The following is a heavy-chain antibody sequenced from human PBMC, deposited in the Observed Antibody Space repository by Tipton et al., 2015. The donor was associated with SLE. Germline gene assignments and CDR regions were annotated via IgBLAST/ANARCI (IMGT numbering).Heavy chain of an antibody. D-gene: IGHD4-23*01. CDR1: GFSFSDVY. Sequence: SLRLSCAASGFSFSDVYMNWIRQAPGKGLEWISYISFSGSRMYYADSGKGRFTISRDSAKNSLFLDMNSLTAEDTAVYYCARDPFRRCGGNRRFWYIDLGGRAALVTVSS. V-gene: IGHV3-11*01. CDR3: ARDPFRRCGGNRRFWYIDL. CDR2: ISFSGSRM. J-gene: IGHJ2*01.